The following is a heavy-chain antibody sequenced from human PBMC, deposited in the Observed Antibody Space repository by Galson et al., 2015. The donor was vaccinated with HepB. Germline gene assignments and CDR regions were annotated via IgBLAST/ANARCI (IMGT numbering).Heavy chain of an antibody. V-gene: IGHV3-21*01. J-gene: IGHJ6*02. Sequence: SLRLSCAASGFTLSDYSMNWVRQAPGKGLEWVSSITNSGTYIYYADSVKGRFTISRDNAKNSLYLEMNSLRAEDTAIYYCARDFRFRGAADAPVHRSYYYYGMDVWGQGTTVTVSS. CDR2: ITNSGTYI. CDR1: GFTLSDYS. CDR3: ARDFRFRGAADAPVHRSYYYYGMDV. D-gene: IGHD6-13*01.